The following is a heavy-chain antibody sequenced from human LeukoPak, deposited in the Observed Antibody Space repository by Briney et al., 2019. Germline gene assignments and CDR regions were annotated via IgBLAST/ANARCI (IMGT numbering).Heavy chain of an antibody. Sequence: GGSLRLSCAASGFTFSSYAMHWVRQAPGKGLEWVAVISYDGSNKYYADSVKGRFTISRDNSKNTLYLQMNSLRAEDTAVYYCARGRRWLQLYGSDYWGQGTLVTVSS. CDR1: GFTFSSYA. CDR2: ISYDGSNK. CDR3: ARGRRWLQLYGSDY. V-gene: IGHV3-30-3*01. J-gene: IGHJ4*02. D-gene: IGHD5-24*01.